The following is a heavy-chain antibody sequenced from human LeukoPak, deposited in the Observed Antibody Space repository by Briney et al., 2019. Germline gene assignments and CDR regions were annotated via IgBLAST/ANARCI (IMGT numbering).Heavy chain of an antibody. CDR3: AKDLARSGNYDYYYYLDV. V-gene: IGHV3-23*01. CDR1: KFSFSSYW. CDR2: ISGSGGST. Sequence: QTGGSLRLSCAASKFSFSSYWMHWVRQAPGKGLVWVSAISGSGGSTYYADSVKGRFTISRDNSKKTLYLQMNSLRAEDTAVYYCAKDLARSGNYDYYYYLDVWGKGTTVTVSS. J-gene: IGHJ6*03. D-gene: IGHD3-10*01.